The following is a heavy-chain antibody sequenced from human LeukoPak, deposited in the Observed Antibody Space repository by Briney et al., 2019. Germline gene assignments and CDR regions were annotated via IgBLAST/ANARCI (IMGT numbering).Heavy chain of an antibody. CDR3: ARLGAQEGNWFDP. J-gene: IGHJ5*02. CDR2: IYYSGST. Sequence: EPSETLSLTCTVSGGSISSYYWSWIRQPPGKGLEWIGYIYYSGSTNYNPSLKSRVTISVDTSKNQFSLKLSSVTAADTAVYYCARLGAQEGNWFDPWGQGTLVTVSS. CDR1: GGSISSYY. V-gene: IGHV4-59*01.